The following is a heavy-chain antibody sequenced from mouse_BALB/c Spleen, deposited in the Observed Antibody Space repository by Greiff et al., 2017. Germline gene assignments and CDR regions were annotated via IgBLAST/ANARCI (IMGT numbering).Heavy chain of an antibody. Sequence: QVTLKESGPGILQPSQTLSLTCSFSGFSLSTSGMGVIWLRQPSGQGLEWLAHIYWDDDKRYNPSLKSRLTISKDTSSNQVFLKITSVDTADTATYYCARSYYYDSSFDYWGQGTTLTVSS. CDR1: GFSLSTSGMG. D-gene: IGHD1-1*01. CDR3: ARSYYYDSSFDY. CDR2: IYWDDDK. V-gene: IGHV8-12*01. J-gene: IGHJ2*01.